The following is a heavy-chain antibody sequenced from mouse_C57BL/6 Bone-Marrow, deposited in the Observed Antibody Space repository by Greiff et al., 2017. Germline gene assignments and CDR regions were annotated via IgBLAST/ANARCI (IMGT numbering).Heavy chain of an antibody. J-gene: IGHJ3*01. V-gene: IGHV1-58*01. CDR3: ASAPGLRWFAY. CDR1: GYTFTSYG. CDR2: IYIEDGYT. Sequence: VQLKQSGAELVRPGSSVKMSCKTSGYTFTSYGINWVRQGPGQGLEWVGYIYIEDGYTEYNEKFKGKVTLTTDTASSTAYLQLSSLNSEDSAIYFCASAPGLRWFAYWGQGTLVTVSA. D-gene: IGHD3-1*01.